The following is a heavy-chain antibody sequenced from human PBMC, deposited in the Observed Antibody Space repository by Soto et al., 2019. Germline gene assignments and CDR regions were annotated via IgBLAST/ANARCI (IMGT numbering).Heavy chain of an antibody. J-gene: IGHJ6*03. Sequence: ASVKVSCKASGYTFTSYGISWVRQAPGQGLEWMGWISAYNGNTNYAQKLQGRVTMTTDTSTSTAYMELRSLRSDATAVYYCEGETYYDFWGGYSRPYYRDVWGKGTRVTVSS. CDR3: EGETYYDFWGGYSRPYYRDV. V-gene: IGHV1-18*01. CDR2: ISAYNGNT. CDR1: GYTFTSYG. D-gene: IGHD3-3*01.